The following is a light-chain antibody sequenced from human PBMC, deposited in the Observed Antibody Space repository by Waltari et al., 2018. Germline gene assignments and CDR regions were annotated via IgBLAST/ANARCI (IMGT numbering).Light chain of an antibody. CDR3: QTGGHGTWV. Sequence: QLVVTQSPSASAPLGASVKLTCTLSSGHSTNIVAWLQQRPEKGPRYLMKVNSAGSHIKGDEIPDRFSGSSSGAERYLTISSLQSDDEADYFCQTGGHGTWVFGGGTTLTVL. J-gene: IGLJ3*02. V-gene: IGLV4-69*01. CDR2: VNSAGSH. CDR1: SGHSTNI.